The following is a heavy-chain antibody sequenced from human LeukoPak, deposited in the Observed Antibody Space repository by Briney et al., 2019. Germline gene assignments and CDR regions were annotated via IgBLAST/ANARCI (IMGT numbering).Heavy chain of an antibody. D-gene: IGHD6-13*01. CDR3: ARAGPSSSWHQFDY. J-gene: IGHJ4*02. CDR1: GGTFSNYA. Sequence: ASVKVSCKASGGTFSNYAITWVRQAPGQGLEWMGGIIPIFDTANYAQKFQGRVTITADKSTSTAYMELSSLRSEDTAVYYCARAGPSSSWHQFDYWGQGTLVTVSS. CDR2: IIPIFDTA. V-gene: IGHV1-69*06.